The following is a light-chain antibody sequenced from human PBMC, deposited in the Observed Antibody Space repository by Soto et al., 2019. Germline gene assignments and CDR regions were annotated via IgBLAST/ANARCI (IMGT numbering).Light chain of an antibody. J-gene: IGKJ1*01. Sequence: DIQMTQSPSSLSASVGDRVTITCRASQNISSWLAWYQQKPGKAPKSLIYDASSLESGVPSRLSGSGSGTEFTLTINNLQPADSATYYCQHYKAFSPWTFGQGTKVEIK. V-gene: IGKV1-5*01. CDR1: QNISSW. CDR2: DAS. CDR3: QHYKAFSPWT.